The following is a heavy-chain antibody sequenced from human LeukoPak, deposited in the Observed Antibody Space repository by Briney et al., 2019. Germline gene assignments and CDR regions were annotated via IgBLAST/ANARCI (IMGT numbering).Heavy chain of an antibody. Sequence: ASVKVSCKASGYTFTAYYMHWVRQAPGQGLEWMGWINPNSGGTNYAQKFQGRVTMTRDTSITTAYMGLSRLTSDDTAVYYCARWDPTYDIATRGTSNYYWGQGTLVTVSS. CDR3: ARWDPTYDIATRGTSNYY. D-gene: IGHD3-22*01. CDR1: GYTFTAYY. CDR2: INPNSGGT. V-gene: IGHV1-2*02. J-gene: IGHJ4*02.